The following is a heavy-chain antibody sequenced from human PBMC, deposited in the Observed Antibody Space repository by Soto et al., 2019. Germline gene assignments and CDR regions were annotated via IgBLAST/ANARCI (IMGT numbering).Heavy chain of an antibody. CDR1: GGSISSYY. J-gene: IGHJ6*02. CDR2: IYYSGST. Sequence: SETLSLTCTVSGGSISSYYWSWIRQPPGKGLEWIGYIYYSGSTNYNPSLKSRVTISVDTSKNQFSLKLSSVTAADTAVYYCANAHDYSNFHYYYGMDVWGQGTTVTVSS. CDR3: ANAHDYSNFHYYYGMDV. V-gene: IGHV4-59*01. D-gene: IGHD4-4*01.